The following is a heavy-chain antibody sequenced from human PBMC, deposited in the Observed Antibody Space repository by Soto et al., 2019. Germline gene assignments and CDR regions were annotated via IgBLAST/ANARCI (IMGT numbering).Heavy chain of an antibody. Sequence: ASVKVSCKASGYTFTSYAMHWVRQAPGQRLEWMGWINAGSGNTKYSQKFQGRVTITRDTSASTAYMELSSLRSEDTAVYYCARVSRPYGDYVGYFDYWGQGTLVTVSS. CDR2: INAGSGNT. CDR1: GYTFTSYA. CDR3: ARVSRPYGDYVGYFDY. V-gene: IGHV1-3*01. J-gene: IGHJ4*02. D-gene: IGHD4-17*01.